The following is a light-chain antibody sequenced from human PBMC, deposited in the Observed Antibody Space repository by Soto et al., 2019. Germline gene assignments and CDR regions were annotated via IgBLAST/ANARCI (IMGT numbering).Light chain of an antibody. CDR1: SPNIGINT. CDR3: AAWDDSLNGYV. CDR2: SNN. V-gene: IGLV1-44*01. Sequence: QSALTQPPSASGTPGQRVTISCSGSSPNIGINTVNWYQQLPGTAPKLLIYSNNQRPSGVPDRFSGSKSGTSASLAICGLQSEDEADYYCAAWDDSLNGYVFGTGTKVTV. J-gene: IGLJ1*01.